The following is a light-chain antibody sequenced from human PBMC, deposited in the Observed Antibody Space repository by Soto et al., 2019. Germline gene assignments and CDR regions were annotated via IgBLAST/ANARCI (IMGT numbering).Light chain of an antibody. Sequence: QSALTQPASVSGSPGQSITISCTGTSSDIGGHNYVSWYQQRPGKAPKLMIYEVNNRPSGVSSRFSGSKSGNTASLTISGLQAEDEADYYCSSYTNNQRLFGGGNKLTVL. CDR1: SSDIGGHNY. J-gene: IGLJ3*02. CDR2: EVN. CDR3: SSYTNNQRL. V-gene: IGLV2-14*01.